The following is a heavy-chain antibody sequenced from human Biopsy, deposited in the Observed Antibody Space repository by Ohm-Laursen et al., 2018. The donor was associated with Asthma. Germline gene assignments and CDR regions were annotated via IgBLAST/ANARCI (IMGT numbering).Heavy chain of an antibody. CDR2: IHHSGTS. J-gene: IGHJ4*02. Sequence: TLSLTCAVSGGSITSGGCCWNWIRQHPGKGLEWIGYIHHSGTSYFNPSLKSRVSFSRDTSKNQFSLRLSSVTAADTAMYYCARIPRRSGSYFVDYWGQGTLVIVSS. V-gene: IGHV4-31*11. CDR1: GGSITSGGCC. D-gene: IGHD3-22*01. CDR3: ARIPRRSGSYFVDY.